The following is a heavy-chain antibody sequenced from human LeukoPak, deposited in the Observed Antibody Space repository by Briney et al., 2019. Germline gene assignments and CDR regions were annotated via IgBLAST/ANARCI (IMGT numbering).Heavy chain of an antibody. CDR2: IYYSGNT. V-gene: IGHV4-59*01. D-gene: IGHD4/OR15-4a*01. CDR1: GDSLSGYY. CDR3: AGEVHQARPGRFDP. Sequence: PSETLSLTCTVSGDSLSGYYWTWIRQPPGKGLEWIGYIYYSGNTNYNPSLKSRVTISVDTSRNQFSLRLTSVTAADTAVYYCAGEVHQARPGRFDPWGQGTLVTVSS. J-gene: IGHJ5*02.